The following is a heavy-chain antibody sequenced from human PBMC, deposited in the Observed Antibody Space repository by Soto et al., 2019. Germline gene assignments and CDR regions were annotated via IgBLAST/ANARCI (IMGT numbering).Heavy chain of an antibody. J-gene: IGHJ3*02. Sequence: SVKVSCKASGGTFSSYTISWVRQAPGQGLEWMGRIIPILGIANYAQKFQGRVTITADKSTSTAYMELSSLRSEDTAVYYCARVEGYYGDPDAFDIWGQGTMVTVSS. CDR2: IIPILGIA. D-gene: IGHD4-17*01. V-gene: IGHV1-69*02. CDR3: ARVEGYYGDPDAFDI. CDR1: GGTFSSYT.